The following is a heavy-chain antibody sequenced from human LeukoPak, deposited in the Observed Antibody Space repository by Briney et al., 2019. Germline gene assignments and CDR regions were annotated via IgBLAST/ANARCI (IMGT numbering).Heavy chain of an antibody. CDR2: IIPIFGTA. V-gene: IGHV1-69*01. J-gene: IGHJ2*01. D-gene: IGHD5-18*01. Sequence: SSVEVSCKASGGTFGSYVISWVRQAPGQGLEWMGGIIPIFGTAHYAQKFQGSLTITADESTSTVYMEMSSLRSEDTAMYYCAKEGDTALVTGYFDLWGRGTLVTVSA. CDR3: AKEGDTALVTGYFDL. CDR1: GGTFGSYV.